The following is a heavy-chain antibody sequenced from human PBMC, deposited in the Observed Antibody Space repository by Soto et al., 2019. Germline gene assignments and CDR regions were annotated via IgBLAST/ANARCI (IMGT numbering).Heavy chain of an antibody. CDR2: IKQDGSEK. J-gene: IGHJ1*01. CDR1: GFTFSSYW. D-gene: IGHD3-22*01. CDR3: ARDHPHYYDSSDDYRAEYFQH. Sequence: PGGSLRLSCAASGFTFSSYWMSWVRQAPGKGLEWVANIKQDGSEKYYVDSVKGRFTISRDNAKNSLYLQMNSLRAEDTAVYYCARDHPHYYDSSDDYRAEYFQHRGQGTLVTVSS. V-gene: IGHV3-7*01.